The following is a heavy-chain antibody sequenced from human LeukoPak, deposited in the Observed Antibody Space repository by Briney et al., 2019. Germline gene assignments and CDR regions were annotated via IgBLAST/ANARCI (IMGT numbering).Heavy chain of an antibody. V-gene: IGHV4-4*07. CDR3: ARSGIAAAGHFDY. CDR1: GGSISSCY. J-gene: IGHJ4*02. Sequence: PETLSLTCTVSGGSISSCYWSWIRQPAGKGLEWIGRIYTSGSTNYNPSLKSRVTISVDKSKNQFSLKLSSVTAADTAVYYCARSGIAAAGHFDYWGQGTLVTVSS. CDR2: IYTSGST. D-gene: IGHD6-13*01.